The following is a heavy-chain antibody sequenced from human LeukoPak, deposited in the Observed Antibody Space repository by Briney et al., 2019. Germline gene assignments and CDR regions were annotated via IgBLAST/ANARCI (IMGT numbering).Heavy chain of an antibody. CDR2: INPSGGGT. CDR1: GYTFTSYY. J-gene: IGHJ3*02. CDR3: ASRLHYYDSSGFPRNDAFDI. D-gene: IGHD3-22*01. Sequence: ASVKVSCKASGYTFTSYYMHWVRQAPGQGLEWMGVINPSGGGTNYAHKFQGRVTMTRDTSTGTVYMELSSLRPEDTAVYYCASRLHYYDSSGFPRNDAFDIWGQGTMVTVSS. V-gene: IGHV1-46*01.